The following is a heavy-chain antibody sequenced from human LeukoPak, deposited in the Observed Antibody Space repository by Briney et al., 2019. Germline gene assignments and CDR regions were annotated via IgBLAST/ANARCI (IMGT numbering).Heavy chain of an antibody. CDR1: GYTFTSYG. D-gene: IGHD3-22*01. CDR2: ISAYNDNT. J-gene: IGHJ4*02. Sequence: VSVKLSCKASGYTFTSYGISWVRQAPGQGLEWMVWISAYNDNTNYAETLQGRVTMNTDTSKSTAYMKMRSLRSDATAVYYCAISNYYDHSGYFFDYWGQGTLVTVSS. CDR3: AISNYYDHSGYFFDY. V-gene: IGHV1-18*01.